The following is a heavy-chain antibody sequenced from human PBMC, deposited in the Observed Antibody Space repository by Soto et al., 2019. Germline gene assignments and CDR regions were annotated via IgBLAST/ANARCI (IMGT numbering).Heavy chain of an antibody. D-gene: IGHD1-20*01. CDR2: IDPSDSYT. V-gene: IGHV5-10-1*01. CDR1: GYSFTSYW. Sequence: GESLKISCKGSGYSFTSYWISWVRQMPGKGLEWMGRIDPSDSYTNYSPSFQGHVTISADKSISTAYLQWSSLKASDTAMYYCARRPAITGTYYYSYGMDVWGQGTTVTVSS. CDR3: ARRPAITGTYYYSYGMDV. J-gene: IGHJ6*02.